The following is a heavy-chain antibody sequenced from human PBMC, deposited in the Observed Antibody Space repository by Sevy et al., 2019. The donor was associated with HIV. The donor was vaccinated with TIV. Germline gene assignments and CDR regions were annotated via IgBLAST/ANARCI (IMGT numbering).Heavy chain of an antibody. CDR1: GLTFSSYA. V-gene: IGHV3-23*01. CDR3: AREGCSKPHDY. CDR2: FSFGCGKI. Sequence: GGSLRLSCAASGLTFSSYAMSWVRQAPGKGLEWVSTFSFGCGKINYADSVKGRFTISRDNSKNTLYLQMHSPRAEDTAVDYCAREGCSKPHDYWGQGTLVTVSS. D-gene: IGHD3-10*02. J-gene: IGHJ4*02.